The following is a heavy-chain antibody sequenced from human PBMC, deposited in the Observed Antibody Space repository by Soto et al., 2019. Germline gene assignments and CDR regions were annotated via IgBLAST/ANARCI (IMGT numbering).Heavy chain of an antibody. CDR1: GFTFSNYA. CDR3: AKDMRDILTGYPPGLFDY. V-gene: IGHV3-23*01. CDR2: ISGSGAGT. Sequence: RLSCASSGFTFSNYAMSWVRQAPGKGLEWVSGISGSGAGTYYADSVKGRFTISRDKSKNTLYLQMNSLRAEDTAVYYCAKDMRDILTGYPPGLFDYWGQGTLVTVSS. J-gene: IGHJ4*02. D-gene: IGHD3-9*01.